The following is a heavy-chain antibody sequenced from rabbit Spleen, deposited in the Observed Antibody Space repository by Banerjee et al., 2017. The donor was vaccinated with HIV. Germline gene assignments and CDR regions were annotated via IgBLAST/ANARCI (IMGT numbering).Heavy chain of an antibody. V-gene: IGHV1S40*01. D-gene: IGHD7-1*01. CDR2: MITGDGRT. CDR3: ARGDYGVGTGYNL. Sequence: QSLEESGGDLVKPGASLTLTCTASGFDLSSYYYMCWVRQAPGKGLEWIGCMITGDGRTYFASWAKGRFTISKTSSTTVTLQMTSLIVADTATYFCARGDYGVGTGYNLWGQGTLVTVS. CDR1: GFDLSSYYY. J-gene: IGHJ4*01.